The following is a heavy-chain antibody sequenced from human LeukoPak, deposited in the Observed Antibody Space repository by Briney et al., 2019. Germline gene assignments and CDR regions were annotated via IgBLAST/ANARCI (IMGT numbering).Heavy chain of an antibody. D-gene: IGHD1-14*01. V-gene: IGHV4-39*01. CDR3: ARRRNHYYYMDV. Sequence: SETLSLTCTVSGGSISSSSYYWGWIRQPLGKGLEWIGSIYYSGSTYYNPSLKSRVTISVDTSKNQFSLKLSSVTAADTAVYYCARRRNHYYYMDVWGKGTTVTISS. CDR1: GGSISSSSYY. J-gene: IGHJ6*03. CDR2: IYYSGST.